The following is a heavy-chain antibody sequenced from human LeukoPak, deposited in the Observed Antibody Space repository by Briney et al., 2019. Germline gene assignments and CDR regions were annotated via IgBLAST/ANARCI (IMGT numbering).Heavy chain of an antibody. J-gene: IGHJ4*02. Sequence: GESLKISCKGSGCSFTSYWIGWVRQMPGKGLEWMGIIYPGDSDTRYSPSFQGQVTISADKSISTAYLQWSSLKASDTAMYYCASQVGATTFPVDYWGQGTLVTVSS. CDR1: GCSFTSYW. V-gene: IGHV5-51*01. CDR3: ASQVGATTFPVDY. D-gene: IGHD1-26*01. CDR2: IYPGDSDT.